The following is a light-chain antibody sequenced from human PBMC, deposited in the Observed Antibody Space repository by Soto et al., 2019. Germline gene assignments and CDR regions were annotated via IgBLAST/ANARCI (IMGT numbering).Light chain of an antibody. V-gene: IGLV2-14*01. CDR2: GVN. CDR3: SSYGGNSNYV. J-gene: IGLJ1*01. CDR1: GRDIGAYDY. Sequence: QSALTQPASVSGSPGQSITISCTGSGRDIGAYDYVSWYQQHPGKAPKLLIYGVNNRPSGVSYRFSASKSAFTASLTISGLQAEDEAHCYCSSYGGNSNYVFGTGTKVTVL.